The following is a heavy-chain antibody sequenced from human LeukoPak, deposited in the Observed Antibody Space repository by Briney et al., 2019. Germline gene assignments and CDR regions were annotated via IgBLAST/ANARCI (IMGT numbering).Heavy chain of an antibody. V-gene: IGHV1-69*05. D-gene: IGHD2-15*01. CDR1: GGTFSSYA. CDR2: IIPIFGTA. CDR3: ARDVANHCSGGSCLFDY. J-gene: IGHJ4*02. Sequence: ASVKVSCKASGGTFSSYAISWVRQAPGQGLEWMGRIIPIFGTANYAQKFQGRVTITTDESTSTAYMELSSLRSEDTAVYYCARDVANHCSGGSCLFDYWGQGTLVTVSS.